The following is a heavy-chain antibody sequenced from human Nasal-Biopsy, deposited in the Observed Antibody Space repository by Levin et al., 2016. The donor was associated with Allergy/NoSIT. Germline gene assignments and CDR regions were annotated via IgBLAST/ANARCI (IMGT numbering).Heavy chain of an antibody. CDR1: GFTFNKYW. Sequence: GESLKISCVASGFTFNKYWMHWVRQAPGKGLVWVSRINSDGSATSYADSVKGRFTISRDNAKNTLYLQMNSLRVDDTAVYYCARTDQHYDSSGYSYYYYGMDVWGQGTTVTVSS. V-gene: IGHV3-74*01. D-gene: IGHD3-22*01. CDR3: ARTDQHYDSSGYSYYYYGMDV. CDR2: INSDGSAT. J-gene: IGHJ6*02.